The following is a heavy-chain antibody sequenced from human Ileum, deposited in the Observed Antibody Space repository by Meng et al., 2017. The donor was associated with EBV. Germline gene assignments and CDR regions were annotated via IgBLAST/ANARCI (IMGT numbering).Heavy chain of an antibody. CDR3: ARRYYGVPFDN. D-gene: IGHD3-3*01. CDR2: IYYSGST. V-gene: IGHV4-39*01. J-gene: IGHJ4*02. Sequence: QLQLHEAGPGLGTPSETLSLTCAVSGDSISSSNHWWGWIRQPPGEGLEWVGTIYYSGSTFYNPSLKSRVTISLDTSKNQFSLKVSSVTAADTAVYYCARRYYGVPFDNWGQGTLFTVSS. CDR1: GDSISSSNHW.